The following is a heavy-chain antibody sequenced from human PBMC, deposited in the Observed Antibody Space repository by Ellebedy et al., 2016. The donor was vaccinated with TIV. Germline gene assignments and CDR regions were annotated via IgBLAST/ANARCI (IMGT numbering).Heavy chain of an antibody. CDR1: GYTFTSYY. D-gene: IGHD3/OR15-3a*01. Sequence: SVKVSCXASGYTFTSYYMHWVRQAPGQGLEWMGGIIPIFGTANYAQKFQGRVTITADESTSTAYMELSSLRSEDTAVYYCARSGGLDVRRENDYWGQGTLVTVSS. J-gene: IGHJ4*02. CDR3: ARSGGLDVRRENDY. V-gene: IGHV1-69*13. CDR2: IIPIFGTA.